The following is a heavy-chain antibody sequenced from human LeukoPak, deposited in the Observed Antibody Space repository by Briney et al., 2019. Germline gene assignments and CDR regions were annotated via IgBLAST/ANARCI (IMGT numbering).Heavy chain of an antibody. D-gene: IGHD4-23*01. J-gene: IGHJ4*02. Sequence: VGSLRLSCAASGFTFCDYYMGWIRQAPRRGLEWVSYISSSGSTIYDADSVNGRFTITRDIAKNSMKLQMTSKRDEDTAVYYWAREKWVVVQRWHHLPGFFFDYWGQGTLVTVSS. CDR3: AREKWVVVQRWHHLPGFFFDY. CDR2: ISSSGSTI. V-gene: IGHV3-11*01. CDR1: GFTFCDYY.